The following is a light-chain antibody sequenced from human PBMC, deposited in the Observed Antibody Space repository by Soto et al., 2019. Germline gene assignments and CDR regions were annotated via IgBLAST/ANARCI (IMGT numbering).Light chain of an antibody. CDR3: VLYMGSGISYV. CDR1: SGSVSTSYY. CDR2: STN. Sequence: QAVVTQEPSFSVSPGRTVTLTCGLSSGSVSTSYYPSWYQQTPGQAPRTLIYSTNTRSSGVPDRFSGSILGNKAALTITGAQADDESDYYCVLYMGSGISYVFGTGTKLTVL. V-gene: IGLV8-61*01. J-gene: IGLJ1*01.